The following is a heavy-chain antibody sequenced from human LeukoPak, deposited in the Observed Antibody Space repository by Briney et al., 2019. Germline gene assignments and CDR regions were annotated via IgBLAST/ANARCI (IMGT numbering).Heavy chain of an antibody. Sequence: SETLSLTCTVSGGPISSYYWSWIRQPPGKGLEWIGYIYYSGSTNYNPSLKSRVTISVDTSKNQFSLKLSSVTAADTAVYYCATTRYSSGWYDDWGQGTLVTVSS. V-gene: IGHV4-59*08. D-gene: IGHD6-19*01. CDR3: ATTRYSSGWYDD. CDR1: GGPISSYY. CDR2: IYYSGST. J-gene: IGHJ4*02.